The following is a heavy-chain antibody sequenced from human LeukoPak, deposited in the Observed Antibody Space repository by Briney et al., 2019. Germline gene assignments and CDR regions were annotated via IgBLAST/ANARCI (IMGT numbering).Heavy chain of an antibody. V-gene: IGHV1-24*01. CDR2: FDPEDGET. Sequence: GASVKVSCKVSGYTLTELSMHWVRQAPGKGLEWMGGFDPEDGETVYAQKFQGRVTMTEDTSTDTAYMELSSLRSEDTAVYYCATVMMVRGVIPLYNWFDPWGQGTLVTVSS. CDR3: ATVMMVRGVIPLYNWFDP. CDR1: GYTLTELS. J-gene: IGHJ5*02. D-gene: IGHD3-10*01.